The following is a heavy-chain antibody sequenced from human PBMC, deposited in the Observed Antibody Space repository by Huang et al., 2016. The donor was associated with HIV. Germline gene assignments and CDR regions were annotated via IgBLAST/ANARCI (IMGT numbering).Heavy chain of an antibody. D-gene: IGHD3-3*01. V-gene: IGHV3-21*02. CDR3: AREVVSSGRGAFDM. J-gene: IGHJ3*02. CDR1: GSMFSHSS. Sequence: EVQLVESGGGLVKPGESLRLSCAASGSMFSHSSMNWVRQAPGKGLELVSSLISSIVYIKYADSVKGRFTISRDNAKNSLYLQMNNLRVEDTGLYYCAREVVSSGRGAFDMWGHGTMVTVSS. CDR2: LISSIVYI.